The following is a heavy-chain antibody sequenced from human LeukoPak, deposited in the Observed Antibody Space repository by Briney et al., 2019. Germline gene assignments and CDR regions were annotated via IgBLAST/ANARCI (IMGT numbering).Heavy chain of an antibody. CDR1: GYTFTSYG. V-gene: IGHV1-18*04. Sequence: ASVTVSCKASGYTFTSYGISWVRQAPGQGLEWMGWISAYNGNTNYAQKLQGRVTMTTDTSTSTAYMELRSLRSDDTAVYYCARDHVGGIAAAATARYWGQGTLVTVSS. D-gene: IGHD6-13*01. CDR2: ISAYNGNT. CDR3: ARDHVGGIAAAATARY. J-gene: IGHJ4*02.